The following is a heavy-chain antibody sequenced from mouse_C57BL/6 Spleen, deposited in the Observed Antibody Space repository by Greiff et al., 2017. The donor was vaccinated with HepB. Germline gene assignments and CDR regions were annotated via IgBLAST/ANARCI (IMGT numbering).Heavy chain of an antibody. Sequence: EVHLVESGGDLVKPGGSLKLSCAASGFTFSSYGMSWVRQTPDKRLEWVATISSGGSYTYYPDSVKGRFTISRDNAKNTLYLQMSSLKSEDTAMYYCARQEGNDYGYFDYWGQGTTLTVSS. J-gene: IGHJ2*01. CDR3: ARQEGNDYGYFDY. D-gene: IGHD2-4*01. CDR1: GFTFSSYG. V-gene: IGHV5-6*01. CDR2: ISSGGSYT.